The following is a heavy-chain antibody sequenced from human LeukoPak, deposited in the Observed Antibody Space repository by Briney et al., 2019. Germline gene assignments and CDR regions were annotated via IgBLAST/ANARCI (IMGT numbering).Heavy chain of an antibody. Sequence: GRSLRPSCAASGFTFSSYAMHWVRQAPGKGLEWVAVISYDGSNRYYADSVKGRFTISRDNSKNTLYLQMNSLRAEDTAVYYCARGLEYAPKLMDAFDIWGQGTMVTVSS. CDR3: ARGLEYAPKLMDAFDI. D-gene: IGHD3-16*01. CDR2: ISYDGSNR. V-gene: IGHV3-30-3*01. J-gene: IGHJ3*02. CDR1: GFTFSSYA.